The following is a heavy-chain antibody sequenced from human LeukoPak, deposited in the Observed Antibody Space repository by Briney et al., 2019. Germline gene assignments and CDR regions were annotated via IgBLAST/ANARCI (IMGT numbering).Heavy chain of an antibody. Sequence: GGSLRLSCAASGFTFSSYWMSWVRQAPGKGLEWLANIKQDGSEKYYVDSVKGRFTISRDNAKNSLYLQMNSLRAEDTAVYYCARVAAAGEDLFDYWGQGTLVTVSS. CDR1: GFTFSSYW. CDR3: ARVAAAGEDLFDY. D-gene: IGHD6-13*01. V-gene: IGHV3-7*01. J-gene: IGHJ4*02. CDR2: IKQDGSEK.